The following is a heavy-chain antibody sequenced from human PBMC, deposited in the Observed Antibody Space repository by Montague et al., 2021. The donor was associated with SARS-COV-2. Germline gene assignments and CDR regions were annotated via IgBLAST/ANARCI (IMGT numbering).Heavy chain of an antibody. CDR3: TRHVHMTWPEPSPAFDY. J-gene: IGHJ4*02. V-gene: IGHV4-39*01. CDR2: VNYSGRP. CDR1: GDSISSSSYN. D-gene: IGHD2-2*01. Sequence: SETLSLTCTVSGDSISSSSYNWGWIRQPPGKEREWIGSVNYSGRPYYNPSLKSRVTIYVDTSKNQLSLKLSSVTAADTAVYYCTRHVHMTWPEPSPAFDYWGQGTLVTVSS.